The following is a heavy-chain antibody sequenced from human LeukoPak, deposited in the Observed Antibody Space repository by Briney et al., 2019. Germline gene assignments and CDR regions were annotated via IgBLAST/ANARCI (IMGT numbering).Heavy chain of an antibody. CDR3: ARISRAAGSGQNWFDP. CDR2: IYYSGST. D-gene: IGHD6-13*01. CDR1: GGSISSYY. J-gene: IGHJ5*02. V-gene: IGHV4-59*01. Sequence: TPSETLSLTCTVSGGSISSYYWSWIRQPPGKGLEWIGYIYYSGSTNYNPSLKSRVTISVDTSKNQFSLKLSSVTAADTAVYYCARISRAAGSGQNWFDPWGQGTLVTVSS.